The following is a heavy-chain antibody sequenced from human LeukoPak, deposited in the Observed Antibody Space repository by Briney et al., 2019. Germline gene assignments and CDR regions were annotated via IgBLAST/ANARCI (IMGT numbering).Heavy chain of an antibody. D-gene: IGHD3-16*02. V-gene: IGHV1-24*01. J-gene: IGHJ1*01. CDR2: FDPEDGET. CDR3: ATNVPYDYVWGSYRYNYFQH. CDR1: GYTFTGYY. Sequence: ASVKVSCKASGYTFTGYYMHWVRQAPGKGLEWMGGFDPEDGETIYAQKFQGRVTMTEDTSTDTAYMELSSLRSEDTAVYYCATNVPYDYVWGSYRYNYFQHWGQGTLVTVPS.